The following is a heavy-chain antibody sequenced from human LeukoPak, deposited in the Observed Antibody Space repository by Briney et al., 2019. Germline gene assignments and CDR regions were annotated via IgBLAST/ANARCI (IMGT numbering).Heavy chain of an antibody. Sequence: ASVKVSCKASGYTFSNYGIIWVRQAPGQGLEWMGWISVYNGNTNYAPKLQGRVTMTTDTSTSTAHLELRSLTSDDPAVYYCARTAPGTSLGGYYYDMDVWGKGTTVTVSS. V-gene: IGHV1-18*01. CDR3: ARTAPGTSLGGYYYDMDV. CDR2: ISVYNGNT. D-gene: IGHD1/OR15-1a*01. CDR1: GYTFSNYG. J-gene: IGHJ6*03.